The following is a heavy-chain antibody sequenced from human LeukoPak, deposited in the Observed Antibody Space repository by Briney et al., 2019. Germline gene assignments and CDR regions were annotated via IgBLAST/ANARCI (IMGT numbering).Heavy chain of an antibody. D-gene: IGHD3-22*01. CDR1: GFTFTSSA. CDR2: IVVGSGNT. V-gene: IGHV1-58*02. CDR3: AASGRTYYYDSSGYSEFDP. J-gene: IGHJ5*02. Sequence: SVKVSCKASGFTFTSSAMQWVRQARGQRLEWIGWIVVGSGNTNYAQKFQERVTITRDMSTSTAYMELSSLRFEDTAVYYCAASGRTYYYDSSGYSEFDPWGQGTLVTVSS.